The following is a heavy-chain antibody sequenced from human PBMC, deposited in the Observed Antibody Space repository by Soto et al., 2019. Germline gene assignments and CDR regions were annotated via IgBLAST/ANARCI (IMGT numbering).Heavy chain of an antibody. CDR2: LYYRGNS. D-gene: IGHD2-2*01. V-gene: IGHV4-31*03. J-gene: IGHJ5*02. CDR1: GDSLSGGASF. Sequence: SLTGHVAGDSLSGGASFWSWIGRPPGKGLEWIANLYYRGNSYYNPPLKSRLTISVDTTKNQLFLQLKSMHDADSAVYSCATFSCPSSTCSFHSWFGPWGQGPMVIVYS. CDR3: ATFSCPSSTCSFHSWFGP.